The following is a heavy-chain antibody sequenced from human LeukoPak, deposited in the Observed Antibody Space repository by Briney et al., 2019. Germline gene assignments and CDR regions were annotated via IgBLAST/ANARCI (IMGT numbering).Heavy chain of an antibody. CDR1: GYTFTTYD. D-gene: IGHD6-19*01. CDR3: ATGKAVAQGWFDP. V-gene: IGHV1-8*01. Sequence: ASVKVSCKAAGYTFTTYDINWVRQATGQGLEWMGWMNPNSGNTGYAQKFQGRVTMTRNTAISTAYMELSSLRSEDTAVYYCATGKAVAQGWFDPWGQGTLVTVSS. J-gene: IGHJ5*02. CDR2: MNPNSGNT.